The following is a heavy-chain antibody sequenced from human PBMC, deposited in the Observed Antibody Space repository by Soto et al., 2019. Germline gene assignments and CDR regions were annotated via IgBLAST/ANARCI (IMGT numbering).Heavy chain of an antibody. CDR3: ARDRSYYDILTAEYYYYYGMDV. V-gene: IGHV3-48*02. J-gene: IGHJ6*02. CDR1: GFTFSSYS. Sequence: EVQLVESGGGLVQPGGSLRLSCAASGFTFSSYSMNWVRQAPGKGLVGVSYISSSSSTIYYADSVKGRFTISRDNAKNSLYLQKNSLRDEDTAVYYCARDRSYYDILTAEYYYYYGMDVWGQGTTVTVSS. D-gene: IGHD3-9*01. CDR2: ISSSSSTI.